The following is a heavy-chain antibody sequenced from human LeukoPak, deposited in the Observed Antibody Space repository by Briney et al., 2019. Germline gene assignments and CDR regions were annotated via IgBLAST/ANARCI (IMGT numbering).Heavy chain of an antibody. D-gene: IGHD1-26*01. CDR2: ISSNGHST. J-gene: IGHJ4*02. V-gene: IGHV3-64*01. CDR3: ARRPYSGSYYVDY. Sequence: GGSLRLSCAASGFTFSHYAMHWLRQAPGKGLEYVSAISSNGHSTDYAISVKGRFTISRDNSKNTLYLQMGSLGAEDMAVYYCARRPYSGSYYVDYWGQGTLVTVSS. CDR1: GFTFSHYA.